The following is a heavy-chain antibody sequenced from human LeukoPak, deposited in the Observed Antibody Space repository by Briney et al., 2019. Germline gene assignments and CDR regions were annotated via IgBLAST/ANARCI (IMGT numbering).Heavy chain of an antibody. CDR3: ARGVAQN. CDR2: INHSGST. D-gene: IGHD5-12*01. CDR1: GGSFSGYY. V-gene: IGHV4-34*01. J-gene: IGHJ4*02. Sequence: SETLSLTCAVYGGSFSGYYWSWIRQPPGKWLEWIGEINHSGSTNYNPSLKSRVTISVDTSKDQFSLKLSSVTAADTAVYYCARGVAQNWGQGTLVTVSS.